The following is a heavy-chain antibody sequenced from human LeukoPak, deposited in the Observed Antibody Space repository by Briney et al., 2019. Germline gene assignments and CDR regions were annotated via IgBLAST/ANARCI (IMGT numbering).Heavy chain of an antibody. CDR3: AGTGIAVAGTWDYFDY. V-gene: IGHV4-4*07. CDR1: GGSISSYY. CDR2: IYTSGST. Sequence: SETLSLTCTVSGGSISSYYWSWIRQPAGKGLEWIGRIYTSGSTNYNPSLKSRVTMSVDTSKNQFSLKLSSVTAADTAVCYCAGTGIAVAGTWDYFDYWGQGTLVTVSS. D-gene: IGHD6-19*01. J-gene: IGHJ4*02.